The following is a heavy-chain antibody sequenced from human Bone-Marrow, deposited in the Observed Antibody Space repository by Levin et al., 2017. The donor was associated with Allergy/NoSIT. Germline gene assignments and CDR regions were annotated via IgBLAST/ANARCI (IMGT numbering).Heavy chain of an antibody. V-gene: IGHV3-33*01. CDR1: GFIFGSYG. Sequence: HPGGSLRLSCAASGFIFGSYGMNWFRQAPGKGLEWVALIWFDGTNKYYADSVRGRFTISRDNSKKTLFLQMNSLRAEDTAVYYCARRGDYDFYMDVWGTGTAVTVSS. CDR3: ARRGDYDFYMDV. CDR2: IWFDGTNK. J-gene: IGHJ6*03.